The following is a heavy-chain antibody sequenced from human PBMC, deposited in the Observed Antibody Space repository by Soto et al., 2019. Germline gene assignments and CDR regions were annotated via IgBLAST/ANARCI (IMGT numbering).Heavy chain of an antibody. V-gene: IGHV4-59*08. CDR3: ARHSSAVTTYYYYYMDV. CDR1: GGTISSYY. Sequence: ASETLSLTCTVSGGTISSYYWSWIRQPPGKGLEWIGYIYYSGSTNYNPSLKSRVTISVDTSKNQFSLKLSSVTAADTAVYYCARHSSAVTTYYYYYMDVWGKGTTVTVSS. J-gene: IGHJ6*03. CDR2: IYYSGST. D-gene: IGHD4-4*01.